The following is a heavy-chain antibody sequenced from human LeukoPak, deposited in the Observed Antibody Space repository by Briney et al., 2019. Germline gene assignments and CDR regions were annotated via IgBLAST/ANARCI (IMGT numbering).Heavy chain of an antibody. Sequence: GGSLRLSCAASGFTFHSYAMSWVRQAPGKGLEWVSAISGSGVSTYYADSVKGRFTISRDNSKDTLYLQMNSLRAEDTAVYYCALNPGGTVDYWGQGTLVPVSS. J-gene: IGHJ4*02. CDR1: GFTFHSYA. CDR3: ALNPGGTVDY. V-gene: IGHV3-23*01. CDR2: ISGSGVST. D-gene: IGHD2-15*01.